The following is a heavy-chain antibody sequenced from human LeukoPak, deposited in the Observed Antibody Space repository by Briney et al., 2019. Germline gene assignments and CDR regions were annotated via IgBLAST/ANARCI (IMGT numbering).Heavy chain of an antibody. J-gene: IGHJ6*04. CDR3: ARRHKVITMVRGVLTYYYYGMDV. Sequence: GRSLRLSCAASGFTFSSYGMHWVCQAPGKGLEWVAVIWYDGSNKYYADSVKGRFTISRDNSKNTLYLQMNSLRAEDTAVYYCARRHKVITMVRGVLTYYYYGMDVWGKGTTVTVSS. CDR1: GFTFSSYG. D-gene: IGHD3-10*01. V-gene: IGHV3-33*01. CDR2: IWYDGSNK.